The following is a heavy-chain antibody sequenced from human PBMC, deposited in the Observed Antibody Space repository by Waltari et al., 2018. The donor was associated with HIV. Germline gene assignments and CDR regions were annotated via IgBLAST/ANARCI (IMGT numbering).Heavy chain of an antibody. J-gene: IGHJ4*02. Sequence: QVQLQQWGAGLLKPSETLSLTCAVYGGSFSGYYWSWIRQPPGKGLEWIGEINHSGSTNYNPSLKSRVTISVDTSKNQFSLKLSSVTAADTAVYYCARVLYSGSYRDWGQGTLVTVSS. D-gene: IGHD1-26*01. V-gene: IGHV4-34*01. CDR2: INHSGST. CDR1: GGSFSGYY. CDR3: ARVLYSGSYRD.